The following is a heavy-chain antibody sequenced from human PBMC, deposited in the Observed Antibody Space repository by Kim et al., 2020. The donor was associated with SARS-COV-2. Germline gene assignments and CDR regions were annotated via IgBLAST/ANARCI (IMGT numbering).Heavy chain of an antibody. J-gene: IGHJ6*02. CDR1: GFTFSSYG. CDR2: ISYDGSNK. V-gene: IGHV3-30*18. D-gene: IGHD5-18*01. Sequence: GGSLRLSCAASGFTFSSYGMHWVHQAPGKGLEWVAVISYDGSNKYYADSVKGRFTISRDNSKNTLYLQMNSLRAEDTAVYYCAKVRIQLWGYYYGMDVWGQGTTVTVSS. CDR3: AKVRIQLWGYYYGMDV.